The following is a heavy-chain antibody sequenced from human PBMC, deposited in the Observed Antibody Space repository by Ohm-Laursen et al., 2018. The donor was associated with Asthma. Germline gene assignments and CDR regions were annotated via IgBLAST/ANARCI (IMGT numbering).Heavy chain of an antibody. J-gene: IGHJ4*02. Sequence: ASVKVSCKASGGTFSSYAISWVRQAPGQGLEWMGGIIPIFGTANYAQKFQGRVTMTRDTSTSTVYMELSSLRSEDTAVYYCARAYCRSTSCYDYWGQGSLVTVSS. CDR3: ARAYCRSTSCYDY. CDR1: GGTFSSYA. D-gene: IGHD2-2*01. V-gene: IGHV1-69*05. CDR2: IIPIFGTA.